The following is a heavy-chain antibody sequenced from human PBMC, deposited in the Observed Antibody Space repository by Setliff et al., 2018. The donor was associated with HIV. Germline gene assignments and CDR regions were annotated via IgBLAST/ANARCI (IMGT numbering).Heavy chain of an antibody. CDR2: IYTSGST. CDR3: ARMPQYYAFWSGYYKSDFDI. V-gene: IGHV4-61*02. CDR1: GGSISSGSYY. D-gene: IGHD3-3*01. Sequence: SETLSLTCTVSGGSISSGSYYWSWIRQPAGKGLEWIGRIYTSGSTNYNPSLKSRVTISVDTSKNQFSLKLTSVTAADTAVYYCARMPQYYAFWSGYYKSDFDIWGQGTMVTVSS. J-gene: IGHJ3*02.